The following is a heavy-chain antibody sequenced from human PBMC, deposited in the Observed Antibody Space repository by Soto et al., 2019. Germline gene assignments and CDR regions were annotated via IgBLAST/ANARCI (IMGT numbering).Heavy chain of an antibody. CDR2: IYYSGST. D-gene: IGHD6-13*01. J-gene: IGHJ4*02. V-gene: IGHV4-30-4*01. Sequence: TLSLTCTVSGGSISSGDYYWSWIRQPPGKGLEWIGYIYYSGSTYYNPSLKSRVTISVDTSKNQFSLKLSSVTAADTAVYYCAREIAAADHFDYWGQGTLVTVS. CDR1: GGSISSGDYY. CDR3: AREIAAADHFDY.